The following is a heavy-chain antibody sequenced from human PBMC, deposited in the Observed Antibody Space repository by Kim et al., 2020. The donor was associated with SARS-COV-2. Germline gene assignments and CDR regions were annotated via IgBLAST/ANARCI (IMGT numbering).Heavy chain of an antibody. CDR3: AKGIYCTNGVCYTAEYFQH. V-gene: IGHV3-30*02. Sequence: GRFTISRDNSKNTLYQQMNSLRAEDTAVYYCAKGIYCTNGVCYTAEYFQHWGQGTLVTVSS. D-gene: IGHD2-8*01. J-gene: IGHJ1*01.